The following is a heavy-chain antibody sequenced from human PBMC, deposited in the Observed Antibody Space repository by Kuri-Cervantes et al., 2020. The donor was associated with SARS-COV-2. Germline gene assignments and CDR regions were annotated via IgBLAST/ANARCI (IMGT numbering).Heavy chain of an antibody. Sequence: SETLSLTCTVPGGSISSRSYYWGWIRQPPGKGLEWIGTIYHSGSTYYNPSLKSRVTILVDTSKNQFSLKLHSVTAADTAVYYCATSSGWSAGPFDYWGQGTLVTVSS. CDR1: GGSISSRSYY. CDR2: IYHSGST. V-gene: IGHV4-39*01. D-gene: IGHD6-19*01. CDR3: ATSSGWSAGPFDY. J-gene: IGHJ4*02.